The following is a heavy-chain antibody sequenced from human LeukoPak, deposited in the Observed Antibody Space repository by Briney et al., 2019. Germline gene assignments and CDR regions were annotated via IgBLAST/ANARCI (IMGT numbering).Heavy chain of an antibody. CDR2: ISYDGKDK. Sequence: GGSLRLSCATSGFTFSNFGMNWVRQAPGKGLQWVAFISYDGKDKYYADSVKGRITISRDNSKSTLYVEVDSLRSDDTAVYYCAKARGSGFQRGDAFDVWGQGTRVTVSS. J-gene: IGHJ3*01. V-gene: IGHV3-30*02. CDR1: GFTFSNFG. CDR3: AKARGSGFQRGDAFDV. D-gene: IGHD6-19*01.